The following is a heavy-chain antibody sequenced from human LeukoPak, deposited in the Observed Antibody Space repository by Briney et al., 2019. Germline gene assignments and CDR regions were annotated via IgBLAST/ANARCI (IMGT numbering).Heavy chain of an antibody. CDR2: INAGNGNT. V-gene: IGHV1-3*01. CDR1: GYTFTRYA. Sequence: ASVKVSCKASGYTFTRYAMHWERQAPGRRLEWMGWINAGNGNTKYSQKFQGRVTITRDTSASTAYMELSSLRSEDTAVYYCARDRARYSSSWQFDYWGQGTLVTVSS. D-gene: IGHD6-13*01. CDR3: ARDRARYSSSWQFDY. J-gene: IGHJ4*02.